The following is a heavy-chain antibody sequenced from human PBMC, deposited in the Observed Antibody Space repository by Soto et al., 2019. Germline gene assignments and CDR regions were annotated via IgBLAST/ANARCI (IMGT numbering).Heavy chain of an antibody. V-gene: IGHV1-2*02. J-gene: IGHJ1*01. Sequence: ASVKVSCKAPGYTFTGHHIHWVRQAPGQGLEWMGWINPNSGDTKYARKFQGRVTMTRDTSISTGYMELRRLISDDTAVYYCPRESEGINGMTECWGQGPLGSVSS. CDR3: PRESEGINGMTEC. D-gene: IGHD2-21*01. CDR2: INPNSGDT. CDR1: GYTFTGHH.